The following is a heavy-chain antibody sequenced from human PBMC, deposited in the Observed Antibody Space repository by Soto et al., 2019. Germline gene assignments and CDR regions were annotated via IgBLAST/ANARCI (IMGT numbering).Heavy chain of an antibody. CDR1: GFAFSDYA. CDR2: ISAGGSDT. D-gene: IGHD2-2*01. V-gene: IGHV3-23*01. CDR3: ASVPIWCGSSSCYTEGFDS. Sequence: EVQLLDSGGGWVQPGGSLRLSCVASGFAFSDYAMSWVRQAPGKGLEWVSAISAGGSDTYYADSVKGRFTVSRVNSKNTLYQQMNTLRAEDTAIYYCASVPIWCGSSSCYTEGFDSWGQGTLVTVSS. J-gene: IGHJ4*02.